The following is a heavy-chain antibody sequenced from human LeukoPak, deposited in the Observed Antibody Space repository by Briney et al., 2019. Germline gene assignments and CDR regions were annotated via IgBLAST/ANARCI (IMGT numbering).Heavy chain of an antibody. J-gene: IGHJ3*02. CDR3: ARVVLLWFGELLSYDAFDI. CDR1: GGTFSSYA. Sequence: SVKVSCKASGGTFSSYAISWVRQAPGQGLEWMGGIIPIFGTANYAQKFQGRVTITADESTSTAYMELSSLRSEDTAVYYCARVVLLWFGELLSYDAFDIWGQGTMVTVSS. D-gene: IGHD3-10*01. V-gene: IGHV1-69*13. CDR2: IIPIFGTA.